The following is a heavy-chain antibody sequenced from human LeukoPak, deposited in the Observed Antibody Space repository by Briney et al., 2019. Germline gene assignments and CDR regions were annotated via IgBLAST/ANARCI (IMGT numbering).Heavy chain of an antibody. J-gene: IGHJ4*02. D-gene: IGHD4-17*01. CDR2: INPDGSSS. Sequence: SLRLSCAASGFTFSNSWMQXVRRAPGKGLVWVSRINPDGSSSGYADSVKGRFTISRDNAKNTLYVQMNSLRAEDTAVYYCTRDIYGPGDYWGQGTLVAVSS. V-gene: IGHV3-74*01. CDR1: GFTFSNSW. CDR3: TRDIYGPGDY.